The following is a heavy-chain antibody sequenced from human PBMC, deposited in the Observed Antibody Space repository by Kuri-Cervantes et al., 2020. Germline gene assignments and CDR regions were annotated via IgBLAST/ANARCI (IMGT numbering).Heavy chain of an antibody. CDR1: GGSISSSSYY. Sequence: ESLKISCTVSGGSISSSSYYWGWIRQPPGKGLEWIGSIYYSGSTYYNPSLKSRVTISVDTSKNQFSLKLSSVTAADTAVYYCARGITGTISPFDYWGQGTLVTVSS. CDR3: ARGITGTISPFDY. CDR2: IYYSGST. D-gene: IGHD1-7*01. J-gene: IGHJ4*02. V-gene: IGHV4-39*07.